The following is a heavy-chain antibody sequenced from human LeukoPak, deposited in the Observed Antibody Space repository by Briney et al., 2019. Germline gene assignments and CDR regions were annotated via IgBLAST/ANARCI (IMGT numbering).Heavy chain of an antibody. D-gene: IGHD4-23*01. CDR1: GFTFSSYA. J-gene: IGHJ6*02. CDR2: ISYDGSNK. CDR3: ARTTVVTPRYYYYGMDV. Sequence: PGGSLRLSCAASGFTFSSYAMHCVRQAPGKGLEWVAVISYDGSNKYYADSVKGRFTISRDNSKNTLYLQMNSLRAEDTAVYYCARTTVVTPRYYYYGMDVWGQGTTVTVSS. V-gene: IGHV3-30-3*01.